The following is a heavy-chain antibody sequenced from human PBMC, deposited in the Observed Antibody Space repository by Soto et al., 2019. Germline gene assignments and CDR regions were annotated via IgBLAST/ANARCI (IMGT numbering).Heavy chain of an antibody. CDR3: ARSSGWYFSGFDP. D-gene: IGHD6-19*01. Sequence: RSLTCTVSGGSISSSSYYWGWIRQPPGKGLEWIGSIYYSGSTYYNPSLKSRVTISVDTSKNQFSLKLSSVTAADTAVYYCARSSGWYFSGFDPWGQGTLVTVSS. J-gene: IGHJ5*02. CDR2: IYYSGST. V-gene: IGHV4-39*01. CDR1: GGSISSSSYY.